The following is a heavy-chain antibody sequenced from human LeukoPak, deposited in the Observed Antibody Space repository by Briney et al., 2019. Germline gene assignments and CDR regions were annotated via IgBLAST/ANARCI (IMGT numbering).Heavy chain of an antibody. CDR1: GGSISSHY. D-gene: IGHD2-21*01. Sequence: SETLSLTCTVSGGSISSHYWSWIRQPPGKGLEWIGYIYYSGSTNYNPSLKSRVTISVDTSENQFSLKLSSVTAADTAVYYCARGIPYYYYYMDVWGKGTTVTVSS. CDR2: IYYSGST. CDR3: ARGIPYYYYYMDV. J-gene: IGHJ6*03. V-gene: IGHV4-59*11.